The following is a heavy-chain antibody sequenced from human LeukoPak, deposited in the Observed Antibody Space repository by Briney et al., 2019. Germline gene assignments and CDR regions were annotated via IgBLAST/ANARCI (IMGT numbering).Heavy chain of an antibody. V-gene: IGHV4-39*01. D-gene: IGHD2-2*01. Sequence: SETLSLTCTVSGGSISRSSFYWGWFRQPPGKGLEYIGSIYDSGSTYSNPALKSRVTISVDTSKNQFSLRLNSATAADTAVYYCATTNRKYQLLGRFDPWGQGTLVSVSS. J-gene: IGHJ5*02. CDR1: GGSISRSSFY. CDR3: ATTNRKYQLLGRFDP. CDR2: IYDSGST.